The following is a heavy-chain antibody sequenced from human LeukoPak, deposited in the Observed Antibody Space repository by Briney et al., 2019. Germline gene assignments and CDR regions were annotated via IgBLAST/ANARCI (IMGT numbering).Heavy chain of an antibody. V-gene: IGHV3-30*18. Sequence: PDGSLAVSRAASGFSFSSYGIHWVRQAPGKGLEWVAVIGYDGSNKYYADSVKGRFTISRDNSKNTLYLQMNSLRTEDTAVYFCAKEIYYDSSAFFDYWGQEALGTASA. CDR3: AKEIYYDSSAFFDY. CDR2: IGYDGSNK. J-gene: IGHJ4*02. CDR1: GFSFSSYG. D-gene: IGHD3-22*01.